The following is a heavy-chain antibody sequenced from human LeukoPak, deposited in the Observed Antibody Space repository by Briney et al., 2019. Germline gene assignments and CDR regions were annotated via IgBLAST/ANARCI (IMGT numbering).Heavy chain of an antibody. D-gene: IGHD4-23*01. CDR1: GGSISSSGYY. J-gene: IGHJ4*02. CDR2: IYSGGST. CDR3: ARDGGNFDIDY. V-gene: IGHV4-39*07. Sequence: SETLSLTCTVSGGSISSSGYYWGWVRQPPGKGLEWIGSIYSGGSTYYIPSLRSRLTISLDTSKSQFSLKLSSVTAADTAVYYCARDGGNFDIDYWGQGTLVTVSS.